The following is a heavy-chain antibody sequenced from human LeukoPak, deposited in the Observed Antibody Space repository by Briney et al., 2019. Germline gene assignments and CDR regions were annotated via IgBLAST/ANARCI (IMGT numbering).Heavy chain of an antibody. CDR2: IRSSGDTT. D-gene: IGHD3-10*01. Sequence: GGSLRLSCAASGFTFSDYAMDWVRQAPGKGLGWVSVIRSSGDTTYYADFVKGRFTISRDNSKNTLYLQMNSLRAEDTAVYYCAKGYYASGSSLSAFDYWGQGTLVTVSS. J-gene: IGHJ4*02. V-gene: IGHV3-23*01. CDR1: GFTFSDYA. CDR3: AKGYYASGSSLSAFDY.